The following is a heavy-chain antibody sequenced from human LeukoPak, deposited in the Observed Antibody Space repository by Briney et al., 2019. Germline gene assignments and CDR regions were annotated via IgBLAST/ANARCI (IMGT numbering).Heavy chain of an antibody. CDR3: ARGRGYYDSSGYYH. CDR2: MNPNSGNT. J-gene: IGHJ4*02. CDR1: GYTFTSYD. D-gene: IGHD3-22*01. Sequence: GASVKVSCKASGYTFTSYDINWVRQATGQGLEWMGWMNPNSGNTGYAQKFQGRVTITRNTSISTAYMELGSLRSEDTAVYYCARGRGYYDSSGYYHWGQGTLVTVSS. V-gene: IGHV1-8*03.